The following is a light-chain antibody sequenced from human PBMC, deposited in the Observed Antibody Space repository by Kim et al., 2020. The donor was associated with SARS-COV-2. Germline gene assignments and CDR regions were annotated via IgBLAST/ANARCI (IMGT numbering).Light chain of an antibody. Sequence: SYELTQSPSVSVAPGKTARITCGGNNIGSKSVHWYQQKPGQAPVLVVYDDSDRPSGNPERFSGSNSGNTATMTISRVEAGDEADYYCQVWDSSSDHPVFGGGTQLTVL. CDR2: DDS. J-gene: IGLJ2*01. CDR1: NIGSKS. CDR3: QVWDSSSDHPV. V-gene: IGLV3-21*03.